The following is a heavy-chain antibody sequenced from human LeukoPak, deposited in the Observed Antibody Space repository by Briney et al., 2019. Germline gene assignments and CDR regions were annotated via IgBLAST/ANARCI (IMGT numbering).Heavy chain of an antibody. CDR2: IDWDEDK. CDR3: ARLNSGTYFDY. J-gene: IGHJ4*02. V-gene: IGHV2-70*04. CDR1: GFSLSTGGMR. D-gene: IGHD1-26*01. Sequence: SGPTLVNPTQTLTLTCTFSGFSLSTGGMRVSWIRQPPGKALEGLARIDWDEDKFYSTSLKTRLTISKDPSKNQVVLTMTNMDPVDTATYYCARLNSGTYFDYWGQGTLVTVSS.